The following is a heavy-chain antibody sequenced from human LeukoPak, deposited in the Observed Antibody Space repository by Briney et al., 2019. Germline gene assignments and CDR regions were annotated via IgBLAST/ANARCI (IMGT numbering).Heavy chain of an antibody. CDR3: ARLGEDYYDSSGLNP. V-gene: IGHV1-8*03. CDR2: MNPNSGNT. CDR1: GYTFTSYD. D-gene: IGHD3-22*01. Sequence: ASVKVSCKASGYTFTSYDINWVRQATGQGREWMGWMNPNSGNTGYAQKFQGRVTITRNTSISTAYMELSSLRSEDTAVYYCARLGEDYYDSSGLNPWGQGTLVTVSS. J-gene: IGHJ5*02.